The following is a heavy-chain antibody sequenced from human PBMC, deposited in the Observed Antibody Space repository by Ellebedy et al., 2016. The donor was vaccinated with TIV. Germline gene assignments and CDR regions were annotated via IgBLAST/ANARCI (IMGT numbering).Heavy chain of an antibody. D-gene: IGHD3-22*01. V-gene: IGHV3-23*01. J-gene: IGHJ4*02. CDR2: ITASGSR. CDR1: GFTFSDNA. Sequence: GESLKISCAASGFTFSDNAMTWVRQAPGKGLEWVSAITASGSRHYADSVKGRFTISRDNSKHTVDLQMSSLRAEDTAVYYCGKEILVVVTPALDHWGQGTLVTVSS. CDR3: GKEILVVVTPALDH.